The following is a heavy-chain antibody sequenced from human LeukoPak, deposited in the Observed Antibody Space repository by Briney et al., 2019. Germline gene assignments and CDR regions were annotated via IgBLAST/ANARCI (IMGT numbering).Heavy chain of an antibody. CDR1: GGSISSSNW. J-gene: IGHJ4*02. CDR2: IYHGGST. Sequence: SETLSLTCAVSGGSISSSNWWSWVRQPPGKGLEWIGEIYHGGSTNYNPSLKSRVTMSVDKSKNQFSLELSSVTAAEKAVYYYARGEEHGSGTVHFDYWGQGILVTVSS. V-gene: IGHV4-4*02. CDR3: ARGEEHGSGTVHFDY. D-gene: IGHD3-10*01.